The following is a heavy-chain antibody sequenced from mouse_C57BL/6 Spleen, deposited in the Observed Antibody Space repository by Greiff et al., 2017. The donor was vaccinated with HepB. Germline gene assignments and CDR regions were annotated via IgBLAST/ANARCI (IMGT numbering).Heavy chain of an antibody. CDR2: ISDGGSYT. CDR1: GFTFSSYA. J-gene: IGHJ2*01. Sequence: EVKLVESGGGLVKPGGSLKLSCAASGFTFSSYAMSWVRQTPEKRLEWVATISDGGSYTYYPDNVKGRFTISRDNAKNNLYLQMSHLKSEDTAMYYCEREAIVTTRYFDYWGQGTTLTVSS. V-gene: IGHV5-4*01. CDR3: EREAIVTTRYFDY. D-gene: IGHD2-5*01.